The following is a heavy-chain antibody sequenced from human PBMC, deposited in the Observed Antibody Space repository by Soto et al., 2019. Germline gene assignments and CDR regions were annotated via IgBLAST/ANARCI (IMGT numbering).Heavy chain of an antibody. V-gene: IGHV2-70*11. CDR1: GFSLSTSGMC. Sequence: VSGPTLVNPTQTLTLTCTFSGFSLSTSGMCVSWIRQPPGKALEWLARIDWDDDKYYSTSLKTRLTISKDTSKNQVVLTMTNMDPVDTATYYCARIPRRAYDILTGLSLPTDAFDIWGQRTMVTVSS. CDR2: IDWDDDK. J-gene: IGHJ3*02. CDR3: ARIPRRAYDILTGLSLPTDAFDI. D-gene: IGHD3-9*01.